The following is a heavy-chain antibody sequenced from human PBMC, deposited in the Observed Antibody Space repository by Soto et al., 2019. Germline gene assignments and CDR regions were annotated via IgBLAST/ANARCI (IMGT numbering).Heavy chain of an antibody. CDR2: IYHTGNA. Sequence: SETLSLTCSVSGDSISNSRFYWAWIRQPPGEGLEWIGSIYHTGNAYYNPSLKSRVTISVDTSKNQFSLKLTSVTAADAALCYCARDFFDSSDYTTNWFDPWGQGTLVTVS. D-gene: IGHD3-22*01. CDR1: GDSISNSRFY. V-gene: IGHV4-39*01. CDR3: ARDFFDSSDYTTNWFDP. J-gene: IGHJ5*02.